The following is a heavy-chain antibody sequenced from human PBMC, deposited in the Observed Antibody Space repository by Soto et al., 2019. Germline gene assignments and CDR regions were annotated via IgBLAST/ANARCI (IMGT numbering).Heavy chain of an antibody. D-gene: IGHD5-12*01. V-gene: IGHV4-61*03. Sequence: QVQLQESGPGLVKPSETLSLTCTVSGDSVTSGNYYWTWVRQSPGKGLEWIGYVSYSGSTNYNPSLQSRVTISSDPSQYLFSLKMNSLTAADTAVFYCARESTRFGMDVWGQGTTVTVSS. CDR1: GDSVTSGNYY. J-gene: IGHJ6*02. CDR2: VSYSGST. CDR3: ARESTRFGMDV.